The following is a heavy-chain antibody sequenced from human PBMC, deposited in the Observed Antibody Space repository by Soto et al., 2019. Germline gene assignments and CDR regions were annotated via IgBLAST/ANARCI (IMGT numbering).Heavy chain of an antibody. J-gene: IGHJ4*02. V-gene: IGHV1-18*01. Sequence: QVQLVQSGAEVKKPGASVKVSCKGSGFTFSNYGFNWVRQAPGQGLEWVGWVSAYNGYTKSPQNFQDRLIMTTDTSTNTAYLALRGLRPDDTALYYCARGTSIAAPEGPWGQGTQVTVPS. D-gene: IGHD3-3*02. CDR1: GFTFSNYG. CDR2: VSAYNGYT. CDR3: ARGTSIAAPEGP.